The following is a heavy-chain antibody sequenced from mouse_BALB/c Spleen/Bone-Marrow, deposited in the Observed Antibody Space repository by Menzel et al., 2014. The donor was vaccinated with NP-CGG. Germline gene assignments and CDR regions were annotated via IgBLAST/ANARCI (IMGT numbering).Heavy chain of an antibody. CDR2: IRSKGNNYAT. CDR1: GFTFNTYA. CDR3: VRHMDY. J-gene: IGHJ4*01. V-gene: IGHV10-1*02. Sequence: QLVESGGGLVQPKGSLKLSCAASGFTFNTYAMNWVRQAPGKGLEWVARIRSKGNNYATYYGDSVKDRSTISRDDSQSMLYLQMNNLKTEDTAMYYCVRHMDYWGQGTSVIVSS.